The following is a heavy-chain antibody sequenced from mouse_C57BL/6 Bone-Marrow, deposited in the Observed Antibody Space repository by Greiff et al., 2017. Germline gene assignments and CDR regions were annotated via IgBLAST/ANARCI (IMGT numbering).Heavy chain of an antibody. CDR3: ARLLRRDAMDY. V-gene: IGHV1-59*01. D-gene: IGHD1-1*01. CDR1: GYTFTSYW. Sequence: QVQLQQSGAELVRPGTSVKLSCKASGYTFTSYWMHWVKQRPGQGLEWLGVIDPSDSYTNYNQKFPGKATLTVDTSSSTAFMQLSSLTSEDSAVYYCARLLRRDAMDYWGQGTSGTVSS. J-gene: IGHJ4*01. CDR2: IDPSDSYT.